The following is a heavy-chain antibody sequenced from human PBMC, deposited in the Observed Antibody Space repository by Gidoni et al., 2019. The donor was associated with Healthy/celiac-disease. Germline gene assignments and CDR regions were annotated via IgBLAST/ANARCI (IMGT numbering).Heavy chain of an antibody. CDR2: IYPGDSDT. D-gene: IGHD2-15*01. J-gene: IGHJ4*02. CDR1: GSSFPSYW. Sequence: VLLLQYGAEVYKPGESLKVSSKGSGSSFPSYWIGWVRQMPGKGLEWMGIIYPGDSDTRYSPSFQGQVTISADKSSSTAYLQWSSLKASDTAMYYCARPYCSGGSCYFDYWGQGTLVTVSS. V-gene: IGHV5-51*01. CDR3: ARPYCSGGSCYFDY.